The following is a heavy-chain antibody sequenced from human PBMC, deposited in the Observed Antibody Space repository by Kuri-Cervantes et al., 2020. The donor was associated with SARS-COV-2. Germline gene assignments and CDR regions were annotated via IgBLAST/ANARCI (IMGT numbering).Heavy chain of an antibody. D-gene: IGHD5-12*01. V-gene: IGHV3-7*01. CDR1: GFTISSYA. CDR2: IKQDGSEK. CDR3: AREPQGYSGYDYFDY. Sequence: GESLKISCAASGFTISSYAMSWVRQAPGKGLEWVANIKQDGSEKYYVDSVKGRFTISRDNAKNSLYLQMNSLRAEDTAVYYCAREPQGYSGYDYFDYWGQGTLVTVSS. J-gene: IGHJ4*02.